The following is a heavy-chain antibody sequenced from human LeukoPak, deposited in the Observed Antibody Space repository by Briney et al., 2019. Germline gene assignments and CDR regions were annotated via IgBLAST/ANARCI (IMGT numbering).Heavy chain of an antibody. J-gene: IGHJ4*02. D-gene: IGHD6-13*01. Sequence: GGSLTLSCAASGFTFSSYGMHWVSQAPGKGLEWVAFIRYDGSNKYYADSVKGRFTISRDNSKNTLYLQMNSLRAEDTAVYYCAKDGWRTYSSSWYAHYFDYWGQGTLVTVSS. CDR1: GFTFSSYG. CDR3: AKDGWRTYSSSWYAHYFDY. CDR2: IRYDGSNK. V-gene: IGHV3-30*02.